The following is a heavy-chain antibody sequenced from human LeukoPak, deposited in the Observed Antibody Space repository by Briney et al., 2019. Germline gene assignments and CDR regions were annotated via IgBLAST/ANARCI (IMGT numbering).Heavy chain of an antibody. CDR2: IYHSGST. CDR1: GYSISSGYY. D-gene: IGHD2-2*01. J-gene: IGHJ4*02. Sequence: SETLSLTCTVSGYSISSGYYWGWIRQPPGKGLEWIGSIYHSGSTYYNLSLKSRVTISVDTSKNQFSLKLSSVTAADTAVYYCAAASSSTMDCSSTSCYYFDYWGQGTLVTVSS. CDR3: AAASSSTMDCSSTSCYYFDY. V-gene: IGHV4-38-2*02.